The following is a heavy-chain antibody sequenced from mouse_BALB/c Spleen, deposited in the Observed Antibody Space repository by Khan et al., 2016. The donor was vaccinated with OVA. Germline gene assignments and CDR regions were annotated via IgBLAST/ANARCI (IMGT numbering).Heavy chain of an antibody. J-gene: IGHJ3*01. V-gene: IGHV5-15*02. Sequence: EVELVESGGGLVQPGGSRKLSCAASGFTFSDYGMAWVRQAPGKGPEWVAFICDFAYSIYYADTVKSRFTLSSEKVKSTPYLEMSSLSSEDTAMYCCARGGGTAPFAYWGQGTLVTVSA. D-gene: IGHD1-2*01. CDR3: ARGGGTAPFAY. CDR2: ICDFAYSI. CDR1: GFTFSDYG.